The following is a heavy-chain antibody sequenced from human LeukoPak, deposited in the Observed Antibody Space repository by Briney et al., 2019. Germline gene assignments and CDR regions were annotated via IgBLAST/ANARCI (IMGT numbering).Heavy chain of an antibody. CDR3: ARDGYCSSTSCSDYNWFDP. CDR1: GFTFSSYA. Sequence: GGSLRLSCAASGFTFSSYAMSWVRQAPGKGLEWVSAISGSGGSTYYADSVKGRFTISRDNSKNTLYLQMNSLRAEDTAVYYCARDGYCSSTSCSDYNWFDPWGQGTLVTVSS. J-gene: IGHJ5*02. V-gene: IGHV3-23*01. CDR2: ISGSGGST. D-gene: IGHD2-2*03.